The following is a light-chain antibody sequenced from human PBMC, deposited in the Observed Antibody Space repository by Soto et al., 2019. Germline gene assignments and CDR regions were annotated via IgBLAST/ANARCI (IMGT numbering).Light chain of an antibody. CDR1: SSDVGSYNL. V-gene: IGLV2-23*03. Sequence: QSVLAHPASVSGSPGQSITISCTGTSSDVGSYNLVSWYQRHPGKAPKLMIYEGSKRPSGVSNRSSGSKSGNTASLTISGLQAEDEADYYCCSYAGSITFFDVLGTGTKVTVL. J-gene: IGLJ1*01. CDR2: EGS. CDR3: CSYAGSITFFDV.